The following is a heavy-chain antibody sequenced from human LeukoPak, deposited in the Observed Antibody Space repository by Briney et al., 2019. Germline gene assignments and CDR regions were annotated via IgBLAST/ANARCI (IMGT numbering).Heavy chain of an antibody. D-gene: IGHD1-1*01. CDR1: GFTFSSYG. V-gene: IGHV3-33*01. J-gene: IGHJ4*02. CDR3: ARDLYNWNDGGYFDH. Sequence: AGGSLRLSCAASGFTFSSYGMHWVRQAPGKGLEWVAVIWYDGSNEYYADSVKGRFTISRDNSKNTLYLQMNSLRAEDTAVYYCARDLYNWNDGGYFDHWGQGTLVTVSS. CDR2: IWYDGSNE.